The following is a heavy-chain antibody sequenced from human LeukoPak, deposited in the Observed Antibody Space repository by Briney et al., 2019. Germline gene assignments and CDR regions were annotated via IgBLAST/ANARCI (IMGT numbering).Heavy chain of an antibody. J-gene: IGHJ4*02. V-gene: IGHV1-69-2*01. CDR3: ATYKGDFDY. CDR1: GYTFTDYY. D-gene: IGHD5-24*01. Sequence: ATVKLSCKVSGYTFTDYYMHWGPQAPGKGGEGMGLVYHEDGETIYAEKFQGRVTITADTSTDTAYMELSSLRSEDTAVYYCATYKGDFDYWGQGTLVTVSS. CDR2: VYHEDGET.